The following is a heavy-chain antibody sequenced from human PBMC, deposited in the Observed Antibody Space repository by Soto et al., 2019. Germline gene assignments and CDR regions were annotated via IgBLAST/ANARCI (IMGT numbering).Heavy chain of an antibody. V-gene: IGHV4-31*03. CDR2: IYYSGST. Sequence: PSETLSLTCTVSGGSISSGGYYWSWIRQHPGKGLEWIGYIYYSGSTYYNPSLKSRVTISVDTSKNQFSLKLSSVTAADTAVYYCATTLSYYDFWSGYPVGAFDVWGQGTMVTVSS. D-gene: IGHD3-3*01. J-gene: IGHJ3*01. CDR3: ATTLSYYDFWSGYPVGAFDV. CDR1: GGSISSGGYY.